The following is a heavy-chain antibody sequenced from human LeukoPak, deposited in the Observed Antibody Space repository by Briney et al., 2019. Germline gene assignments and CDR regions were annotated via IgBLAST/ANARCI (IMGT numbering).Heavy chain of an antibody. Sequence: PGGSLRLSCAASGFTFDHYAMHWVRQAPGKGLEWVSGISWNSGNIGYADSVKGRFTISRDNAKNSLYLQMNSLRAEDTAVYYCARVGYSSGWYGYWGQGTLVTVSS. CDR1: GFTFDHYA. CDR3: ARVGYSSGWYGY. J-gene: IGHJ4*02. CDR2: ISWNSGNI. D-gene: IGHD6-19*01. V-gene: IGHV3-9*01.